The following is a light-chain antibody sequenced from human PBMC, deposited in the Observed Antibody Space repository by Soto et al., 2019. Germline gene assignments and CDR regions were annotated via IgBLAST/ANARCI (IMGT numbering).Light chain of an antibody. J-gene: IGLJ3*02. Sequence: QSVLTQPPSVSGAPGQRVTISCTGSGSNLGAGYDVHWYQHLPETAPKLLMYRNSNRPSGVPDRFSGSKSGTSASVAITGLQAEDEADFYCHFYDSSLSAWVFGGGTKLTVL. CDR1: GSNLGAGYD. CDR3: HFYDSSLSAWV. V-gene: IGLV1-40*01. CDR2: RNS.